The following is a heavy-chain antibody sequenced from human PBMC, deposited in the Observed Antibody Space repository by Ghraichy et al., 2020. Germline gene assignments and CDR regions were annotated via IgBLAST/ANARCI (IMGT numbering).Heavy chain of an antibody. CDR2: ISGSGGST. Sequence: GGSRRLSCSASGFTFSSYAMSWVRQAPGKGLEWVSAISGSGGSTYYADSVKGRFTISSDNSKNTLYLQMNSLRAEDTAVYYCAKDLNWNYAHPPNFDYWGQGTLVTVSS. CDR3: AKDLNWNYAHPPNFDY. J-gene: IGHJ4*02. D-gene: IGHD1-7*01. CDR1: GFTFSSYA. V-gene: IGHV3-23*01.